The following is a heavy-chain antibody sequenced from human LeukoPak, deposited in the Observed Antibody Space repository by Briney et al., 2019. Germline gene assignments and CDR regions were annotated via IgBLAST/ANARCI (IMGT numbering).Heavy chain of an antibody. CDR1: GGSFSGYY. V-gene: IGHV4-34*01. Sequence: SETLSLTCAVYGGSFSGYYWSWIRQPPGKGLEWIGEINHSGSTNYNPSLKSRVTISVDTSKNQFSLKLSSVTAADTAVYYCARGLSGRIPRYDFWSGYFYAFDIWGQGTMVTVSS. CDR2: INHSGST. D-gene: IGHD3-3*01. CDR3: ARGLSGRIPRYDFWSGYFYAFDI. J-gene: IGHJ3*02.